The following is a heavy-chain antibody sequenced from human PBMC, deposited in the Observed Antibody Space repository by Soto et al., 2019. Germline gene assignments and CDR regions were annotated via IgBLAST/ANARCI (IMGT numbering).Heavy chain of an antibody. CDR2: IIGSGSST. D-gene: IGHD4-17*01. J-gene: IGHJ6*02. CDR1: GFTFSSHA. V-gene: IGHV3-23*01. CDR3: GRGTAMDV. Sequence: GGSLRLSCVASGFTFSSHAMSWVRQAPGKGLEWVSSIIGSGSSTWYADSVKGRFTISRDNSKNTLSLQMNSLRADDTAVFYCGRGTAMDVWGQGTTVTVS.